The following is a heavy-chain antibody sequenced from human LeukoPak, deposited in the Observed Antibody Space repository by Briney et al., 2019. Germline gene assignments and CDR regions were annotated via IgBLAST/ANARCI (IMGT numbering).Heavy chain of an antibody. CDR1: GHTLTELS. J-gene: IGHJ4*02. CDR2: FDPEDGET. V-gene: IGHV1-24*01. D-gene: IGHD1-26*01. CDR3: ATEYRGSYKPYVY. Sequence: ASVKVSCKVSGHTLTELSMHWVRQTPGKGLEWMGGFDPEDGETIYAQKFQGRVTMTEDTSTDTAYMEVSSLRSEDTAVYYCATEYRGSYKPYVYWGQGTLVTVSS.